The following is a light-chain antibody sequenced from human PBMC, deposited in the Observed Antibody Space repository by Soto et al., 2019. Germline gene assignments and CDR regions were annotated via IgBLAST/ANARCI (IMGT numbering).Light chain of an antibody. CDR3: QQCNDWPWT. J-gene: IGKJ1*01. CDR1: QSVRNN. V-gene: IGKV3-15*01. CDR2: DAS. Sequence: EIVMTQSPGTLSVSPGERVTLSCRASQSVRNNLAWYQQKPCQGPRLLIYDASTRATGIPARVRGSGSGTEFTLTISSLQSEDFAVYYCQQCNDWPWTFGQGTKVEI.